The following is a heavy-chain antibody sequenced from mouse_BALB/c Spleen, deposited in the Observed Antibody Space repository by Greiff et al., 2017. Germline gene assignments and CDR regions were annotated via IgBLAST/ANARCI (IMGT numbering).Heavy chain of an antibody. V-gene: IGHV4-1*02. D-gene: IGHD1-1*01. CDR1: GFDFSRYW. J-gene: IGHJ4*01. CDR3: ARQVSYYGSSYVAMDY. Sequence: EVKLVESGGGLVQPGGSLKLSCAASGFDFSRYWMSWVRQAPGKGLEWIGEINPDSSTINYTPSLKDKFIISRDNAKNTLYLQMSKVRSEDTALYYCARQVSYYGSSYVAMDYWGQGTSVTVSS. CDR2: INPDSSTI.